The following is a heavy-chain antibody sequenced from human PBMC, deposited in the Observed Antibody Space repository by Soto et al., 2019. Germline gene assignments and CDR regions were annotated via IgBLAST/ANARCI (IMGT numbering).Heavy chain of an antibody. CDR2: IYYSGST. CDR1: GGSISSSSYY. CDR3: ARRAAGSIYYYYYYGMDV. J-gene: IGHJ6*02. Sequence: KLSETLSLTCTVSGGSISSSSYYWGWIRQPPGKGLEWIGSIYYSGSTYYNPSLKSRVTISVDTSKNQFSLKLSSVTAADTAVYYCARRAAGSIYYYYYYGMDVWGQGTTVTVSS. D-gene: IGHD6-13*01. V-gene: IGHV4-39*01.